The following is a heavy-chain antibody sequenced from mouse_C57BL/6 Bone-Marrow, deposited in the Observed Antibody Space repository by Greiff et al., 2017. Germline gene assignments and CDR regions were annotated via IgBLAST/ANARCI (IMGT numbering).Heavy chain of an antibody. D-gene: IGHD2-4*01. V-gene: IGHV1-20*01. J-gene: IGHJ3*01. CDR1: GYSFTGYF. CDR3: ASIYYDYDSWFAY. Sequence: VQLKQSGPELVKPGDSVKISCKASGYSFTGYFMNWVMQSHGKSLEWIGRINPYNGDTFYNQKFKGKATLTVDKSSSTAHMELRSLTSEDSAVXYCASIYYDYDSWFAYWGQGTLVTVSA. CDR2: INPYNGDT.